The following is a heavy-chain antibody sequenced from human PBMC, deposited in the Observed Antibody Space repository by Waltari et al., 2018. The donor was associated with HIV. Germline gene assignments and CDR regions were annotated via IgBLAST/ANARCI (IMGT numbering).Heavy chain of an antibody. V-gene: IGHV3-33*01. CDR3: ARDLADYGDYERFDY. J-gene: IGHJ4*02. Sequence: QVQLVESGGGVVQPGRSLRLSCAASGFTFSSYGMNWVRQAPGKGLDWVAVIWYDGSNKYYADSVKGRFTISRDNSKNTLYLQMNSLRAEDTAVYYCARDLADYGDYERFDYWGQGTLVTVSS. D-gene: IGHD4-17*01. CDR1: GFTFSSYG. CDR2: IWYDGSNK.